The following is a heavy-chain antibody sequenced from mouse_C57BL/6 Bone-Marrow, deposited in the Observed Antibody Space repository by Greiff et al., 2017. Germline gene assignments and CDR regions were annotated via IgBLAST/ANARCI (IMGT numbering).Heavy chain of an antibody. CDR2: IHPNSGST. V-gene: IGHV1-64*01. J-gene: IGHJ1*03. Sequence: QVQLQQPGAELVKPGASVKLSCKASGYTFTSYWMHWVKQRPGQGLEWIGMIHPNSGSTNYNEKFKSKATLTVDKSSSTAYMQLSTLTSEDSAVYCCAGCDTWYADVGGTGTAATVTA. D-gene: IGHD2-13*01. CDR1: GYTFTSYW. CDR3: AGCDTWYADV.